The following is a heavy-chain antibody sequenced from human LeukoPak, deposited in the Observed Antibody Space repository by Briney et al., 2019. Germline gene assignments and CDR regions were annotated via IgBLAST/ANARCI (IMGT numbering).Heavy chain of an antibody. V-gene: IGHV3-33*01. CDR3: ASLSSGWYFDY. Sequence: GGSLRLSCAASGFTFTSFGMHWVRQAPGKGLDWVALIWDDGNNKYYADSVKGRFTISRDNSKNTLYLQMNSLRAEDTAVYYCASLSSGWYFDYWGQGTLVTVSS. D-gene: IGHD6-19*01. J-gene: IGHJ4*02. CDR1: GFTFTSFG. CDR2: IWDDGNNK.